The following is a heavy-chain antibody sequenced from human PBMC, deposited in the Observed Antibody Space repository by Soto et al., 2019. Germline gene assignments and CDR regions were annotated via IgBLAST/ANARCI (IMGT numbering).Heavy chain of an antibody. CDR2: ISYSGST. Sequence: QVQLQESGPGLVKPSETLSLTCSVSGGSNSNLYWSWIRQPPGKGLEWIGDISYSGSTNYNPSLKSRVTISVDTSKNQFSLKLSSVTAADTAVYYCARFRYNSGWYSHFDYWGQGTLVTVSS. J-gene: IGHJ4*02. D-gene: IGHD6-19*01. V-gene: IGHV4-59*08. CDR1: GGSNSNLY. CDR3: ARFRYNSGWYSHFDY.